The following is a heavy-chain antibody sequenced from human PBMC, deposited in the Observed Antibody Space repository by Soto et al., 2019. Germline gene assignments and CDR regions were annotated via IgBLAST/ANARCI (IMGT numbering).Heavy chain of an antibody. CDR3: ARWLGYGPHFDY. D-gene: IGHD5-12*01. CDR2: IFYSGST. J-gene: IGHJ4*02. CDR1: GGSISSGDYY. Sequence: SETLSLTCTVSGGSISSGDYYWSWIRQPPGKGLEWIGYIFYSGSTYYNPSLKSRVTISVDTSKNQFSLKLGSVTATDTAVYYCARWLGYGPHFDYWGQGTLVTVSS. V-gene: IGHV4-30-4*01.